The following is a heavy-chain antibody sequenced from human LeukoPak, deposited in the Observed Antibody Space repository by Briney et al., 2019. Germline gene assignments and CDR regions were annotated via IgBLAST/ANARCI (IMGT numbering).Heavy chain of an antibody. D-gene: IGHD3-22*01. Sequence: PSETLPLTCTVSGGSISSSSYYWGWIRQPPGKGLEWIGSIYYSGSTYYNPTLKSRVTISVDTSKNQFSLKLSSVTAADTAVYYCAGHVITMIVVGAVFDYWGQGTLVTVSS. CDR1: GGSISSSSYY. CDR2: IYYSGST. CDR3: AGHVITMIVVGAVFDY. V-gene: IGHV4-39*01. J-gene: IGHJ4*02.